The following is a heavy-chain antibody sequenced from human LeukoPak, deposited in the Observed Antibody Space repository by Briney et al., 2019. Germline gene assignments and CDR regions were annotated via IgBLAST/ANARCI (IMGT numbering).Heavy chain of an antibody. D-gene: IGHD4-17*01. CDR2: INPDNGIT. CDR3: ARENYGDGNWFDP. Sequence: GASVKVSCKASGYTFTGYYMHWVRQAPGQGLEWMGWINPDNGITNYAQKLQGRVTMTRDTSISTAYMVLSRLTPDDTAVYFCARENYGDGNWFDPWGQGTLVTVSS. CDR1: GYTFTGYY. V-gene: IGHV1-2*02. J-gene: IGHJ5*02.